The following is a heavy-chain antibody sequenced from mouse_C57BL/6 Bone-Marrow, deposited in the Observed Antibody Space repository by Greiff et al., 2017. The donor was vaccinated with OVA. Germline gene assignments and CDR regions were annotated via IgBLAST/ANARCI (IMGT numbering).Heavy chain of an antibody. D-gene: IGHD1-1*01. Sequence: QVQLQQPGAELVKPGASVKMSCKASGYTFTSYWITWVKQRPGQGLEWIGDIYPGSGSTNYNEKFKSKATLTVDTSSSTAYMQLSSLTSEDSAVYYCARRYYGSSYWYFDVWGTETTVTVSS. J-gene: IGHJ1*03. CDR1: GYTFTSYW. V-gene: IGHV1-55*01. CDR3: ARRYYGSSYWYFDV. CDR2: IYPGSGST.